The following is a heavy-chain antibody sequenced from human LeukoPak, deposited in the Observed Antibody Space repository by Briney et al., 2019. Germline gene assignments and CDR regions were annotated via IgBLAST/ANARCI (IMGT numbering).Heavy chain of an antibody. J-gene: IGHJ4*02. CDR3: ARDQGYDFWSGHSAYDH. CDR1: GGSISNYY. V-gene: IGHV4-59*01. D-gene: IGHD3-3*01. Sequence: SETLSLTCTVSGGSISNYYWSWIRQAPGRGLEWIGYIYYTGSTKYNPSLKSRATISVDTSNNQLSLKLRSVTAADTAIYYCARDQGYDFWSGHSAYDHWGQGTLVTVSS. CDR2: IYYTGST.